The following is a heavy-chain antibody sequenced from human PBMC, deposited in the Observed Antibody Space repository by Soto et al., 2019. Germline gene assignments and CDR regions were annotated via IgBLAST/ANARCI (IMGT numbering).Heavy chain of an antibody. J-gene: IGHJ4*02. CDR1: GGSISSGDYY. CDR2: IYYSGST. D-gene: IGHD6-6*01. V-gene: IGHV4-30-4*01. CDR3: ARDVGIAARADY. Sequence: SETLSLICTFSGGSISSGDYYWSWIRQPPGKGLEWIGYIYYSGSTYYNPSLKSRVTISVDTSKNQFSLKLSSVTAADTAVYYCARDVGIAARADYWGQGTLVTVSS.